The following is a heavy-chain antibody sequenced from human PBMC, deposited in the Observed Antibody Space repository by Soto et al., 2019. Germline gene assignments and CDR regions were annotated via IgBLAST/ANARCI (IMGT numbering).Heavy chain of an antibody. CDR2: IYYSGST. Sequence: QVQLQESGPGLVKPSQTLSLTCTVSGGSISSGGYYWSWIRQHPGKGLEWIGYIYYSGSTYYNPSLKSRVTLSVDTSKIQFSLKLSSVTAADTAVYYCAGQMGYCSGGSFPLIDYWGQGTLVTVSS. V-gene: IGHV4-31*03. CDR3: AGQMGYCSGGSFPLIDY. CDR1: GGSISSGGYY. D-gene: IGHD2-15*01. J-gene: IGHJ4*02.